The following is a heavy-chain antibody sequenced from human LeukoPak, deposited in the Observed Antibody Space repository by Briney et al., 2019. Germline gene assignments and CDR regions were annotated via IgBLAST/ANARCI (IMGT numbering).Heavy chain of an antibody. D-gene: IGHD1-26*01. CDR3: ARGPPGAYIDY. CDR1: GGSISSYY. J-gene: IGHJ4*02. Sequence: SETLSLTCTVSGGSISSYYRSWIRQPPGKGLEWIGYIYYSGSTNYNPSLKSRVTISVDTSKNQFSLKLSSVTAADTAVYYCARGPPGAYIDYWGQGTLVTVSS. V-gene: IGHV4-59*01. CDR2: IYYSGST.